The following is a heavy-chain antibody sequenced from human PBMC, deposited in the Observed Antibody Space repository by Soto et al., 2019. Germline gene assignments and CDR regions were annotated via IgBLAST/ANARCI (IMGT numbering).Heavy chain of an antibody. D-gene: IGHD6-6*01. CDR2: INPSGGST. CDR3: ARDVGMASRPYLDY. V-gene: IGHV1-46*01. Sequence: GASVKVSCKASGYTLTTYYMYWVRQAPGQGLEWMGIINPSGGSTSFAQKFQGRVTMTRDTSTSTVYMELISLTSEDTAVYYCARDVGMASRPYLDYWGQGTLVAVS. J-gene: IGHJ4*02. CDR1: GYTLTTYY.